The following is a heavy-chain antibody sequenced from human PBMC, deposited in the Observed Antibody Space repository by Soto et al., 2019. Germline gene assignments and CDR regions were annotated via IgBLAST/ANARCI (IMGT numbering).Heavy chain of an antibody. D-gene: IGHD2-2*01. Sequence: EVQVVESGGGLVKPGGSLRLSCTASGSTFSNYGMNWVRQAPGKGLEWVSSIDESGNYIYYADSVQGRLIISRDNVKNSLYLQMNSLRAEDTAVYFCARDESAVSSIRYWGQGTLVTVSS. V-gene: IGHV3-21*01. J-gene: IGHJ4*02. CDR1: GSTFSNYG. CDR2: IDESGNYI. CDR3: ARDESAVSSIRY.